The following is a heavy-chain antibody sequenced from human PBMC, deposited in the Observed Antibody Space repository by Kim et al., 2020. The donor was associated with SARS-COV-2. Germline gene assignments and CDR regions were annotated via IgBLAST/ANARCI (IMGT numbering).Heavy chain of an antibody. Sequence: SVKVSCKASGGTFSSYAISWVRQAPGQGLEWMGGIIPIFGTANYAQKFQGRVTITADESTSTAYMELSSLRSEDTAVYYCARDLAVRGPNNWFDPWGQGTLVTVSS. D-gene: IGHD3-10*01. J-gene: IGHJ5*02. CDR3: ARDLAVRGPNNWFDP. CDR1: GGTFSSYA. V-gene: IGHV1-69*13. CDR2: IIPIFGTA.